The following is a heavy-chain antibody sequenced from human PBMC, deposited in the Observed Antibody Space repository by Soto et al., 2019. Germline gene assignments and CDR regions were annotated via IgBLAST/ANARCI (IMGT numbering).Heavy chain of an antibody. CDR1: GFTFSSYG. Sequence: PGGSLRLSCAASGFTFSSYGMHWVRQAPGKGLEWVAVISYDRSNKYYADSVKGRFTISRDNSKNTLYLQMNSLRAEDTAVYYCANHTRGCKHDYWGQGTLVTVSS. CDR3: ANHTRGCKHDY. D-gene: IGHD2-15*01. V-gene: IGHV3-30*18. CDR2: ISYDRSNK. J-gene: IGHJ4*02.